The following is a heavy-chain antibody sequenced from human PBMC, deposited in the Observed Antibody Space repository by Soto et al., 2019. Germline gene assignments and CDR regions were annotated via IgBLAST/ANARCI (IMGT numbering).Heavy chain of an antibody. Sequence: GESLKISCKGSGYSFTSYWIGWVRQMPGKGLEWMGIIYPGDSDTRYSLSFQGQVTISADKSISTAYLQWSSLKASDTAMYYCARPNSSVRDGYNYAFDIWGQGTMVTVSS. J-gene: IGHJ3*02. CDR3: ARPNSSVRDGYNYAFDI. D-gene: IGHD5-12*01. CDR1: GYSFTSYW. V-gene: IGHV5-51*01. CDR2: IYPGDSDT.